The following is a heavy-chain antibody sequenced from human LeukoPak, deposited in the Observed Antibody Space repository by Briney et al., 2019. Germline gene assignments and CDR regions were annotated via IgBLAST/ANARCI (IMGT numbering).Heavy chain of an antibody. CDR2: INTSGST. V-gene: IGHV4-61*02. CDR1: GGSITSGSYY. J-gene: IGHJ4*02. D-gene: IGHD3-22*01. CDR3: ARDHSGYFPAFDY. Sequence: SETLSLTCTVSGGSITSGSYYWNWIRQPAGKGLEWIGRINTSGSTNYNPSLKSRVTISVDTSKNQFSLKLSSVTAADTAVYYCARDHSGYFPAFDYCGQGALVTVSS.